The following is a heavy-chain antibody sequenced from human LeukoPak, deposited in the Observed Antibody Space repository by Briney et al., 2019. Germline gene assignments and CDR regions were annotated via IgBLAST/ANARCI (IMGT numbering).Heavy chain of an antibody. V-gene: IGHV4-34*01. CDR2: INHSGST. CDR3: ARGRGDYVWGSYRLDY. J-gene: IGHJ4*02. Sequence: PSETLSLTCAVYGGSFSGYYWSWIRQPPGKWLEWIGEINHSGSTNYNPSLKSRVTISVDTSKNQYSLKLSSVTAADTAVYYCARGRGDYVWGSYRLDYWGQGALVTVSS. CDR1: GGSFSGYY. D-gene: IGHD3-16*02.